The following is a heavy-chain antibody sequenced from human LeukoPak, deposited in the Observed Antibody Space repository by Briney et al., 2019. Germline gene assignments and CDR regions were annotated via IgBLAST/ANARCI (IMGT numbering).Heavy chain of an antibody. Sequence: GGSLRLPCAASGFTFSSYSMNWVRQAPGKGLEWVSSISSSSSYIYYADSVKGRFTISRDNSKNTLYLQMNSLRAEDTAVYYCAKAGPVKRYCSSTSCYAVDYWGQGTLVTVSS. CDR1: GFTFSSYS. CDR2: ISSSSSYI. CDR3: AKAGPVKRYCSSTSCYAVDY. D-gene: IGHD2-2*01. V-gene: IGHV3-21*04. J-gene: IGHJ4*02.